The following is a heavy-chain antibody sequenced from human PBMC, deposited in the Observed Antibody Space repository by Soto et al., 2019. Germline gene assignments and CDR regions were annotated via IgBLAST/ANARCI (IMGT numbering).Heavy chain of an antibody. CDR1: GGSISSSSYY. CDR2: IYYSGST. J-gene: IGHJ4*02. D-gene: IGHD5-18*01. CDR3: ARRPGYSYGLDY. Sequence: PSETLSLTCTVSGGSISSSSYYWGWIRQPPGKGLEWIGSIYYSGSTYYNPSLKSRVTISVDTSKNQFSLKLSSVTAADTAVYYCARRPGYSYGLDYWGQGTLVTASS. V-gene: IGHV4-39*01.